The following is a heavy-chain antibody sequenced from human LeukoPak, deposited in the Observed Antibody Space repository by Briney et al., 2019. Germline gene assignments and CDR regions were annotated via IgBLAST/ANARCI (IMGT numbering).Heavy chain of an antibody. CDR1: GFTFSSYG. CDR3: ARASWGDKGPFFDY. V-gene: IGHV1-46*01. CDR2: INPNGGST. J-gene: IGHJ4*02. D-gene: IGHD2-21*02. Sequence: PGRSLRLSCAASGFTFSSYGMHWVRQAPGQGLEWMGIINPNGGSTTYAQKFQGRVAMTMDTSTSTVYMELSSLESEDTAIYYCARASWGDKGPFFDYWGQGTLATVSS.